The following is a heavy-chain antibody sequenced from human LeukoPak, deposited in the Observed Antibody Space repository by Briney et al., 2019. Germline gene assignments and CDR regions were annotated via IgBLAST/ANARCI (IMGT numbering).Heavy chain of an antibody. V-gene: IGHV1-18*01. Sequence: WASVKVSCKASGYTFTSYGISWVRQAPGQGLEWMGWISAYNGNTNYAQKLQGRVTMTTDTSTSIAYMEVRSLRSDDTAVYYCARHGPPSSSWPEYFQHWGQGTPVTVSS. CDR2: ISAYNGNT. CDR3: ARHGPPSSSWPEYFQH. CDR1: GYTFTSYG. J-gene: IGHJ1*01. D-gene: IGHD6-13*01.